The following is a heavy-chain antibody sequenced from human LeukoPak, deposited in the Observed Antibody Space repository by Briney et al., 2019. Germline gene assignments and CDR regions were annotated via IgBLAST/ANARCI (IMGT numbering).Heavy chain of an antibody. CDR1: GGTFSSYA. CDR3: AREAAAGTSNWFDP. V-gene: IGHV1-69*06. D-gene: IGHD6-13*01. CDR2: IIPIFGTA. J-gene: IGHJ5*02. Sequence: SVKVSCKASGGTFSSYAISWVRQAPGQGLEWMGGIIPIFGTANYAQKFQGRVTITADKSTSTAYMELSSLRSEDTAVYYCAREAAAGTSNWFDPWGQGTLVTVSS.